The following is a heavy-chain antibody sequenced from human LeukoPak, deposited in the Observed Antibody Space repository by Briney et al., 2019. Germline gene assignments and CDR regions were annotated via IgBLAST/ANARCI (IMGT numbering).Heavy chain of an antibody. Sequence: SQTLSLTCAISGDSVSSNSASWNWIRQSPSRGLEWLGRTYYRFKWYYDYTLSVKSRIIINPDTSKNQFSLHLNSVTPEDTAVYYCARSLSSSWNDYYYMDVWGKGTTLTVSS. D-gene: IGHD6-13*01. CDR2: TYYRFKWYY. V-gene: IGHV6-1*01. CDR3: ARSLSSSWNDYYYMDV. J-gene: IGHJ6*03. CDR1: GDSVSSNSAS.